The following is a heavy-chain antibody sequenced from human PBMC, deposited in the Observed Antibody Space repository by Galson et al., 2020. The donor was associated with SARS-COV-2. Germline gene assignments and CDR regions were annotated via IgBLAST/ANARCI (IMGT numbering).Heavy chain of an antibody. CDR1: GFTFSNYA. D-gene: IGHD3-9*01. CDR3: AKPYGNYDILTGYYSHYYFDY. V-gene: IGHV3-23*01. Sequence: GESLKISCAASGFTFSNYAMSWVRQTPGEGLEWVSAIDGRGDRTHYAVSVEGRFTISRDSSKNTLYLQMNSLRVDDTALYYCAKPYGNYDILTGYYSHYYFDYWGQGTLVTVSS. J-gene: IGHJ4*02. CDR2: IDGRGDRT.